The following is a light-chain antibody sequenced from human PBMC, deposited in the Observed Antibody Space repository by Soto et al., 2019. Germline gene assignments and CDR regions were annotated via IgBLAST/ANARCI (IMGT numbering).Light chain of an antibody. CDR1: RSIGTN. CDR2: AAS. J-gene: IGKJ5*01. V-gene: IGKV1-39*01. CDR3: QQSFSPHIA. Sequence: EIQGTQSPTSLSASVGDRVTITCRASRSIGTNLNWYQQRPGKAPQLLIYAASSLQSGVPSRFSGSTSGTDFTLTINGLQPEDFATYYCQQSFSPHIAFGQGTRL.